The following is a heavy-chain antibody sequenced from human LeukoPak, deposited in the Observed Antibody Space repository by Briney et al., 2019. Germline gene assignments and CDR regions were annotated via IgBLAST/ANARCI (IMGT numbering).Heavy chain of an antibody. D-gene: IGHD1-26*01. V-gene: IGHV3-23*01. CDR1: GLTFSTYA. Sequence: PGGSLRLSCAASGLTFSTYAINWVRQALGKGLEWVSGISGSGSTTYYADSVKGRFTISRDNSKNTVYLQMNSLRAEDTAIYYCAKGPQWELPHFDYWGQGTLVTVSS. CDR2: ISGSGSTT. J-gene: IGHJ4*02. CDR3: AKGPQWELPHFDY.